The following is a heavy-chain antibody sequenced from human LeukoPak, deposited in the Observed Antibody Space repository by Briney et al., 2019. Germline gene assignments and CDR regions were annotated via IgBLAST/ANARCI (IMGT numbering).Heavy chain of an antibody. CDR3: ARSEINDYNRY. Sequence: SETLSLTCSVLGYSIRSGYHWAWIRQSPGKGLEWIGSIYQSGSTYDNPSLRSRVTMSMDTSKNQFSLKMRPVTAADTAVYYCARSEINDYNRYWGQGILVTVSS. CDR2: IYQSGST. J-gene: IGHJ4*02. V-gene: IGHV4-38-2*02. CDR1: GYSIRSGYH. D-gene: IGHD3-16*01.